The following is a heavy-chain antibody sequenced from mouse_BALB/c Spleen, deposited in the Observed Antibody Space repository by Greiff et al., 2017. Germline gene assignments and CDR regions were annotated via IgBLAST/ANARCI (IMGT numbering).Heavy chain of an antibody. Sequence: EVQVVESGGGLVQPGGSLKLSCAASGFTFSSYGMSWVRQTPDKRLELVATINSNGGSTYYPDSVKGRFTISRDNAKNTLYLQMSSLKSEDTAMYYCARDARQIGLLYYAMDDWGQGTSVTVAS. V-gene: IGHV5-6-3*01. CDR3: ARDARQIGLLYYAMDD. D-gene: IGHD3-2*01. CDR1: GFTFSSYG. J-gene: IGHJ4*01. CDR2: INSNGGST.